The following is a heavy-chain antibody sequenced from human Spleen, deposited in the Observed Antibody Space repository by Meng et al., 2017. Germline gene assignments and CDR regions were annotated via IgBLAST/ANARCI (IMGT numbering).Heavy chain of an antibody. J-gene: IGHJ4*02. V-gene: IGHV3-23*01. CDR1: GFTFSSYA. D-gene: IGHD6-13*01. CDR2: ISGSGGST. Sequence: GESLKISCAASGFTFSSYAMSWVRQAPGKGLEWVSAISGSGGSTYYADSVKGRFTISRDNSKNTLYLQMNSLRAEDTAVYYCAKGITGTRRTYSSSRIYYFDYRGQGTLVTVSS. CDR3: AKGITGTRRTYSSSRIYYFDY.